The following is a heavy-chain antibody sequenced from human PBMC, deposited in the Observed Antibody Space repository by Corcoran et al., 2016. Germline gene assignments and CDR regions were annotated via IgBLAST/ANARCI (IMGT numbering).Heavy chain of an antibody. Sequence: EVQLVESGGGLVQPGGSLRLSCAASGFTFSSYWMHWVRQAPGKGLVWVSRINSDGSSTSYADSVKGRFTISRDNAKNTLYLQMNSLRAEDTAVDYCARAGRIAAAGRYYYYYYGMDVWGQGTTVTVSS. J-gene: IGHJ6*02. D-gene: IGHD6-13*01. CDR3: ARAGRIAAAGRYYYYYYGMDV. CDR2: INSDGSST. V-gene: IGHV3-74*01. CDR1: GFTFSSYW.